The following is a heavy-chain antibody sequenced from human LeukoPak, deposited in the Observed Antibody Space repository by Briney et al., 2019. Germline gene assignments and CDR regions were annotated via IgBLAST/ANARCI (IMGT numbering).Heavy chain of an antibody. Sequence: SVKVSCKASGGTFSSYAISWVRQAPGQGLEWMGGIIPIFGTANYAQKFQGRVTITTDESTSTAYMELSSLRSEDTAVYYCARGTIFGVVIFDYWGQGTLVTVSS. V-gene: IGHV1-69*05. CDR2: IIPIFGTA. CDR1: GGTFSSYA. J-gene: IGHJ4*02. D-gene: IGHD3-3*01. CDR3: ARGTIFGVVIFDY.